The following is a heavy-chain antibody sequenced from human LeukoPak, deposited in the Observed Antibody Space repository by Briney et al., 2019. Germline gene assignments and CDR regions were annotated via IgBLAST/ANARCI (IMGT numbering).Heavy chain of an antibody. D-gene: IGHD2-15*01. CDR1: GFTFSSYW. CDR2: IKHDGSEK. V-gene: IGHV3-7*01. Sequence: GGSLRLSCAAPGFTFSSYWMNWVRQVPGKGLEWVAIIKHDGSEKFHVDSVKGRFTISRDNAKTSLFLQMNSLRVGDTSVYYCVRSNGWTPDYWGRGTLVTVSS. CDR3: VRSNGWTPDY. J-gene: IGHJ4*02.